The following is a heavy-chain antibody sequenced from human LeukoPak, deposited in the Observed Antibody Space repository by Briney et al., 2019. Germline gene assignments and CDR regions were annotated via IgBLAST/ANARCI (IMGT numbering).Heavy chain of an antibody. CDR2: ISPNNGGT. Sequence: GASVKVSCKASGYTFTSYGISWVRQAPGQGLEWMGWISPNNGGTNYAQKFQGRVTMTRDTSISTAYMELSRLRSDDTAVYYCAKSKDYYYDSSGKDYYYMDVWGKGTTVTISS. D-gene: IGHD3-22*01. CDR1: GYTFTSYG. J-gene: IGHJ6*03. CDR3: AKSKDYYYDSSGKDYYYMDV. V-gene: IGHV1-2*02.